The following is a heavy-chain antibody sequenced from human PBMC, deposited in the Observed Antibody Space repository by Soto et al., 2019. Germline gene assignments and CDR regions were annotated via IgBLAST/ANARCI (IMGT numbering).Heavy chain of an antibody. CDR3: AKDLFSSSIAVAGPYFDY. J-gene: IGHJ4*02. CDR1: GYTFTGYY. D-gene: IGHD6-19*01. Sequence: GASVKVSCKASGYTFTGYYMHWVRQAPGQGLEWMGWINPNSGGTNYAQKFQGWVTMTRDTSISTAYMELSRLRSDDTAVYYCAKDLFSSSIAVAGPYFDYWGQGTLVTVSS. V-gene: IGHV1-2*04. CDR2: INPNSGGT.